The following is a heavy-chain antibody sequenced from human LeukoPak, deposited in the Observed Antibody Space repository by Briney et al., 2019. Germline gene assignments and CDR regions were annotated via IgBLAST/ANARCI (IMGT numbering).Heavy chain of an antibody. CDR1: GFTFSSYS. CDR2: ISSSSSYI. Sequence: TGGSLRLSCAASGFTFSSYSMNWVRQAPGKGLEWVSSISSSSSYIYYADSVKGRFTISRVNAKNSLYLQMNSLRAEDTAVYYCARARDSSSWYYDYWGQGTLVTASS. CDR3: ARARDSSSWYYDY. J-gene: IGHJ4*02. V-gene: IGHV3-21*01. D-gene: IGHD6-13*01.